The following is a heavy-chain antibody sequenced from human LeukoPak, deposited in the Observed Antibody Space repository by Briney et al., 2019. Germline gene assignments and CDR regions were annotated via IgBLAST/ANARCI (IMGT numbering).Heavy chain of an antibody. CDR3: ARDDWTS. V-gene: IGHV3-23*01. J-gene: IGHJ4*02. Sequence: GGSLTLSCTASDFAFTSSGMSWVRQVPGTGLEWVSFISATGLSTYYADSVKGRFTVSRDNSKNTLYLQMNSLRAADTAVYYCARDDWTSWGQGTLVTVSS. D-gene: IGHD2-21*01. CDR1: DFAFTSSG. CDR2: ISATGLST.